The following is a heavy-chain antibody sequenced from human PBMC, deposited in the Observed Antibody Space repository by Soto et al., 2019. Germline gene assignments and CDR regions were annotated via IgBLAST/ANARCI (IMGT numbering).Heavy chain of an antibody. J-gene: IGHJ4*02. CDR3: GKSRDSNGYWAAF. Sequence: PGGSLGLSSAACRFTVKINSMSVSRQAPGKGLEWVSVIYSGGNTYYADSVKGRFTISRDNFKNTVYLQMNSLRAEDTAVYYCGKSRDSNGYWAAFWGQGTLVTVSS. D-gene: IGHD3-22*01. CDR1: RFTVKINS. V-gene: IGHV3-66*01. CDR2: IYSGGNT.